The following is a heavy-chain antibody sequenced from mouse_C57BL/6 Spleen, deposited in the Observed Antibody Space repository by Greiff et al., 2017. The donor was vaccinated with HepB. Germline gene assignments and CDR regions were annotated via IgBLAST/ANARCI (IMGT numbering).Heavy chain of an antibody. Sequence: EVQLQQSGPELVKPGASVKMSCKASGYTFTDYNMHWVKQSHGKSLEWIGYINPNNGGTSYNQKFKGKATLTVNKSSSTAYMELRSLTSEDSAVEYCARSGFITTVVATNFDVWGTRTTVTVSS. CDR3: ARSGFITTVVATNFDV. CDR2: INPNNGGT. CDR1: GYTFTDYN. J-gene: IGHJ1*03. V-gene: IGHV1-22*01. D-gene: IGHD1-1*01.